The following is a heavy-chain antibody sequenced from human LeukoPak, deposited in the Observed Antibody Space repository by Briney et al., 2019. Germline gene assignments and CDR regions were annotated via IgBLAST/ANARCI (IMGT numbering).Heavy chain of an antibody. D-gene: IGHD3-10*01. J-gene: IGHJ6*03. Sequence: SETLSLTCAVYGGSFSGYYWSWIRQPPGKGLEWIGEINHSGSTNYNPSLKSRVTISVDTSKNQSSLKLSSVTAADTAVYYCARQSPYYYGSGSAPRYYYYYYYMDVWGKGTTVTISS. CDR1: GGSFSGYY. CDR2: INHSGST. CDR3: ARQSPYYYGSGSAPRYYYYYYYMDV. V-gene: IGHV4-34*01.